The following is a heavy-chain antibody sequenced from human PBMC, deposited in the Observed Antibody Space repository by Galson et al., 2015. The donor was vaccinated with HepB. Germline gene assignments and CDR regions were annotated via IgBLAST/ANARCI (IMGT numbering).Heavy chain of an antibody. CDR3: ARRRFDSSTTYNFDY. CDR1: GYYFPTWW. Sequence: QSGAEVKKSGESLKISCKGSGYYFPTWWIGWVRQRPGKSLEWMGIIFPDDADTRYSPSFQGQVTMSAERSINHAYLQWSSLKASDTAMYYCARRRFDSSTTYNFDYWGPGTLVTVSS. V-gene: IGHV5-51*03. D-gene: IGHD2/OR15-2a*01. J-gene: IGHJ4*02. CDR2: IFPDDADT.